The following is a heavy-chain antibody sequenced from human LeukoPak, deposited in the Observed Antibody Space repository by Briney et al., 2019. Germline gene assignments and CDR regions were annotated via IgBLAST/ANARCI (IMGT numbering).Heavy chain of an antibody. CDR2: IYHSGST. J-gene: IGHJ4*02. Sequence: SETLSLTCTVSGYSISSGYYWGWIRQPPGKGLEWIGSIYHSGSTYYNPSLKSRVTISVDTSKNQFSLKLSSVTAADTAVYYCARGQDYSNYLSWGQGTLVTVSS. CDR1: GYSISSGYY. D-gene: IGHD4-11*01. CDR3: ARGQDYSNYLS. V-gene: IGHV4-38-2*02.